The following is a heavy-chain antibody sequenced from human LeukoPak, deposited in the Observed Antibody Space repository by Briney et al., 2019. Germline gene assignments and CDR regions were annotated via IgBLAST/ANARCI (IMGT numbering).Heavy chain of an antibody. Sequence: SETLSLTCAVYGGSFSGYYWSWIRQPPGKGLEWIGEINHSGSTNYNPSLKSRVTMSLDTSKNQFSLKLNSVTAADTAMYYCTRDLHGSGTWDWFDPWGQGTLVTVSS. J-gene: IGHJ5*02. CDR2: INHSGST. CDR1: GGSFSGYY. CDR3: TRDLHGSGTWDWFDP. D-gene: IGHD3-10*01. V-gene: IGHV4-34*01.